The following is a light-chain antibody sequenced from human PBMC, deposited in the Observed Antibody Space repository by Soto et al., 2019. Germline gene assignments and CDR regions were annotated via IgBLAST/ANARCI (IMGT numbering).Light chain of an antibody. CDR2: WAS. Sequence: DIVMTQSPDSLAVSLGETATINCKSSQSVFYSSTNQNYLAWYQQKPGQPPNLIIYWASTRASAVPDRFSGSGSGTDFTLTISSLQAEDVAVYYCQQYYTTPWTFGQGTKVEIK. V-gene: IGKV4-1*01. CDR1: QSVFYSSTNQNY. J-gene: IGKJ1*01. CDR3: QQYYTTPWT.